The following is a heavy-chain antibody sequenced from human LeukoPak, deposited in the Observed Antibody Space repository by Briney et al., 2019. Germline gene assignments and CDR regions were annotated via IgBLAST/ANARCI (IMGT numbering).Heavy chain of an antibody. CDR1: GFTFSNAW. J-gene: IGHJ4*02. CDR3: TTGSAMDPFDY. Sequence: GGSLRLSCAASGFTFSNAWMSWVRQAPGKGLEWVGRIKNKTDGGTTDYAAPVKGRFTISRDDSKNTLYLQMNSLKTEDTAVYYCTTGSAMDPFDYWGQGTLVTVSS. V-gene: IGHV3-15*01. D-gene: IGHD5-18*01. CDR2: IKNKTDGGTT.